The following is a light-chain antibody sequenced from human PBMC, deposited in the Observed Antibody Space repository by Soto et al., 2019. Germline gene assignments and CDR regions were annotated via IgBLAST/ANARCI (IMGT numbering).Light chain of an antibody. CDR1: SSNIGSNY. CDR2: RNN. V-gene: IGLV1-47*01. CDR3: AAWDDSLSAYV. Sequence: QSVLTQLPSASGTPGQRVTISCSGSSSNIGSNYVYWYQQLPGTAPKLLIYRNNQRPSGVPDRFSGSKSGTSASLAISGLRSEDEADYYCAAWDDSLSAYVFGTGTKLTVL. J-gene: IGLJ1*01.